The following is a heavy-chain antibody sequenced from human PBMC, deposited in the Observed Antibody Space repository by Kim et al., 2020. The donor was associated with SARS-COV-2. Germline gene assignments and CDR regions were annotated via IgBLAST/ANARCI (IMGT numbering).Heavy chain of an antibody. D-gene: IGHD3-10*01. CDR3: ATRGSGSYYAT. CDR2: LSGRGGDP. J-gene: IGHJ5*02. V-gene: IGHV3-23*01. CDR1: GLTFTTYV. Sequence: GGSLRLSCEASGLTFTTYVMNWVRQAPGKGLEWVSSLSGRGGDPNYADSVKGRFTVSRDNYQDTLYQQMNSLRDEDTAIYYCATRGSGSYYATWGQGTLVTVSS.